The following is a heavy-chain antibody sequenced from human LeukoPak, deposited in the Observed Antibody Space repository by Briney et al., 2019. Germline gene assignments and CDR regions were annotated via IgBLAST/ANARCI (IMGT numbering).Heavy chain of an antibody. V-gene: IGHV1-18*01. Sequence: ASVKVSCKASGYTITTFGISWVRQAPGQGLDWMGWISANNGNTKYAQNFQGRVTMTTDTSTNTAYVELRSLSCDDTATYYCAREAGVGYCGGSCRRDGHYYYYYMDVWGKGTTVTVSS. CDR3: AREAGVGYCGGSCRRDGHYYYYYMDV. CDR1: GYTITTFG. J-gene: IGHJ6*03. CDR2: ISANNGNT. D-gene: IGHD2-15*01.